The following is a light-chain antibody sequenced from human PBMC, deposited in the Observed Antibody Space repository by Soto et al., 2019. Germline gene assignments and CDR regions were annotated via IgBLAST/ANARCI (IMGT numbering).Light chain of an antibody. Sequence: QSALTQPASVSGSPGQSITISCTGTSSEVGGYNFVCWYQQHPGKAPKFIIYDVRNRPSGVSNRFSGSRSGNTASLTISGLQAEDEADYYCSSYTSSSTVIFGGGTKLTVL. CDR2: DVR. J-gene: IGLJ2*01. V-gene: IGLV2-14*03. CDR3: SSYTSSSTVI. CDR1: SSEVGGYNF.